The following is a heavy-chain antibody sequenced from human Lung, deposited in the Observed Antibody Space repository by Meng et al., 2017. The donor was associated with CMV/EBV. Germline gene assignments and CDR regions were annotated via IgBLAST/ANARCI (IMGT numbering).Heavy chain of an antibody. CDR3: ASKVEPYYYDRSGYLN. J-gene: IGHJ4*02. Sequence: VSVKVSCKASGDTFTSYGFTWVRQAPGQGLEWVGWISAYNDNTNYAQRLQGRVSMTTDTTTSTAYMELRSLRSDDTAVYYCASKVEPYYYDRSGYLNWGQGTXVTVSS. CDR1: GDTFTSYG. CDR2: ISAYNDNT. V-gene: IGHV1-18*01. D-gene: IGHD3-22*01.